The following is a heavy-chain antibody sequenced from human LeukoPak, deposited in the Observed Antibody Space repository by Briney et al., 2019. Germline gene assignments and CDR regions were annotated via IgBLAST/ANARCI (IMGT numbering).Heavy chain of an antibody. J-gene: IGHJ6*02. CDR2: ISSSSSYI. Sequence: GGSLRLSCAASGFTFSSYSMNWVRQAPGKGLEWVSSISSSSSYIYYADSVKGRFTISRDNAKSSLYLQMNSLRAEDTAVYYCARLYDSSGYYLTEEVYYYGMDVWGQGTTVTVSS. CDR3: ARLYDSSGYYLTEEVYYYGMDV. D-gene: IGHD3-22*01. V-gene: IGHV3-21*01. CDR1: GFTFSSYS.